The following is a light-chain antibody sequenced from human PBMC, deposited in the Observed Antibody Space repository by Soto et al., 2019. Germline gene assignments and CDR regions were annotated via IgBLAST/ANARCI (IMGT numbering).Light chain of an antibody. J-gene: IGKJ3*01. CDR1: QGVSSN. V-gene: IGKV3-15*01. CDR3: QQYDNRPPFS. Sequence: EVAMTQSPATLSVSPGERAILSCRTSQGVSSNLAWYQQKPGLPPRLLIYGASTRATGIPARFSGSGSGTEFTLTIISLQSEDFAVYSYQQYDNRPPFSFGPGTRVDIK. CDR2: GAS.